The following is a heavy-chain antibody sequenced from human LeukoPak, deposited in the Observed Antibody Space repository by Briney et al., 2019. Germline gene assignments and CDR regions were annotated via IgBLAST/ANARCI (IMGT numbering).Heavy chain of an antibody. CDR3: ARDGSAYYNENTGFRGEFDS. V-gene: IGHV3-11*01. CDR1: GFTFSDYY. D-gene: IGHD3-22*01. CDR2: IGSSGSTI. Sequence: GGSLRLSCAASGFTFSDYYMSWIRQAPGKGLEWVSYIGSSGSTIYYADSVKGRFTISRDNAKNSLYLQMNSLRAEDTAVYYCARDGSAYYNENTGFRGEFDSWGQGALVIVSS. J-gene: IGHJ4*02.